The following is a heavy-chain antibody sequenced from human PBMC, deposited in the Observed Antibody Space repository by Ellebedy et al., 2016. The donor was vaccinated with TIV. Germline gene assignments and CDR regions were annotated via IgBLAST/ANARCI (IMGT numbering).Heavy chain of an antibody. D-gene: IGHD3-10*01. CDR2: LSGSGRST. CDR1: GFTFTNFA. J-gene: IGHJ5*02. CDR3: AKEQGHGSGTPCDP. V-gene: IGHV3-23*01. Sequence: GESLKISCAASGFTFTNFAMSWVRQAPGKGLGWVSSLSGSGRSTYYADSVKGRFTISRDNSKNTLYLQMNALTAEDTAIYYCAKEQGHGSGTPCDPWGQGTLVTVSS.